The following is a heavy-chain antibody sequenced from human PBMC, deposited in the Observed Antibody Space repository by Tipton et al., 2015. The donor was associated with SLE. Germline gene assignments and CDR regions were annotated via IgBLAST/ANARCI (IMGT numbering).Heavy chain of an antibody. CDR1: GGSISSSSYY. J-gene: IGHJ3*02. Sequence: TLSLTCTVSGGSISSSSYYWGWIRQPPGKGLEWIGSIYYGGSTNYNPSLKSRVTISVDTSKNQFSLKLSSVTAADTAVYYCARGGAEGLWFRESSVAFDIWGQGTMVTVSS. V-gene: IGHV4-39*07. CDR2: IYYGGST. D-gene: IGHD3-10*01. CDR3: ARGGAEGLWFRESSVAFDI.